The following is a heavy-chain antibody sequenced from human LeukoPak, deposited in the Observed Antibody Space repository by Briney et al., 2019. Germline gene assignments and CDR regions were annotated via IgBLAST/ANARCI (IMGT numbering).Heavy chain of an antibody. V-gene: IGHV3-7*01. Sequence: GGSLRLSCAASGFTFSRDWMSWVRQAPGKGLEWVANIKEDGSEKYYGDFVKGRFTISRDNAKKSLYLQMNSLRDEDTAVYYCARKIAPGVYYWGQVTLVTVSS. CDR2: IKEDGSEK. CDR1: GFTFSRDW. J-gene: IGHJ4*02. CDR3: ARKIAPGVYY. D-gene: IGHD6-13*01.